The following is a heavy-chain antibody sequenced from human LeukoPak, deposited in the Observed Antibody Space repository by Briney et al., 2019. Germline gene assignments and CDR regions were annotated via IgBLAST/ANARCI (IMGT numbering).Heavy chain of an antibody. D-gene: IGHD3-22*01. CDR2: ISAYNGNT. CDR3: ARDGPDYDSSGYHPGDY. V-gene: IGHV1-18*01. J-gene: IGHJ4*02. CDR1: GYTFTSYG. Sequence: ASVKVSCKASGYTFTSYGISWVRQAPGPGLEWMGWISAYNGNTNYAQKLQGRVTMTTDTSTSTAYMELRSLRSDDTAVYYCARDGPDYDSSGYHPGDYWGQGTLVTVSS.